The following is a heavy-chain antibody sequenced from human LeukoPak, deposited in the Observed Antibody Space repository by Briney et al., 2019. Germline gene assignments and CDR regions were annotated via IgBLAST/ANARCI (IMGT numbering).Heavy chain of an antibody. D-gene: IGHD3-10*01. J-gene: IGHJ4*02. Sequence: GGSLRLSCAGSGFTFSSYSMNWVRQAPGKGLEWISSISFNNVIFYADSVRGRFTISRNNGKNSFYLQMSSLRVEDTAVYYCAREQTRGGDLYYWGQGALVTVSS. CDR1: GFTFSSYS. CDR3: AREQTRGGDLYY. CDR2: ISFNNVI. V-gene: IGHV3-69-1*01.